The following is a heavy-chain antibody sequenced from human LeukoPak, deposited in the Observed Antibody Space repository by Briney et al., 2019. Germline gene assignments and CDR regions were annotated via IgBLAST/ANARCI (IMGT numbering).Heavy chain of an antibody. D-gene: IGHD3-10*01. V-gene: IGHV3-23*01. CDR3: AKRLSSTSSRGAFDV. CDR1: GFTVRSNY. CDR2: ISGSGSNT. Sequence: GGSLRLSCVASGFTVRSNYMSWVRQAPGKGLEWVSAISGSGSNTYYADAVKGRFTFSRDNSKNTLYLQMSSLRAEDTAIYYCAKRLSSTSSRGAFDVWGHGTVVTVSS. J-gene: IGHJ3*01.